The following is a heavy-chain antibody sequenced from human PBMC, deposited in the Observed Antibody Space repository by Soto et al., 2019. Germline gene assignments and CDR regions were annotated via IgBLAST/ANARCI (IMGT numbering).Heavy chain of an antibody. J-gene: IGHJ4*02. CDR2: ISRNSGSI. D-gene: IGHD2-21*02. CDR1: GFTFDDYA. V-gene: IGHV3-9*01. CDR3: AKAEVGDSAFDY. Sequence: EVQLVESGGGLVQPGRSLRLSCAASGFTFDDYAMHWVRQAPGKGLEWVSGISRNSGSIGYADSVKGRFTISRDNAKNSLYLQMNSLRAEDTALYYCAKAEVGDSAFDYWGQGTLVTASS.